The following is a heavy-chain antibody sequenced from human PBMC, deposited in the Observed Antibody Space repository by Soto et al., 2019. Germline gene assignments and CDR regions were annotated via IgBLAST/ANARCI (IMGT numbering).Heavy chain of an antibody. Sequence: QVQLVQSGAEVKKPGSSVRVSCRASGGSFSTYGISWARQAPGQGLEWMGGIVPVFGKPNYAQKFQGRATFTADESTSTVYMELSSLRSEDTAVYFCARGLAITYYFDYWGQGTLVTVSS. D-gene: IGHD3-10*01. J-gene: IGHJ4*02. V-gene: IGHV1-69*01. CDR1: GGSFSTYG. CDR2: IVPVFGKP. CDR3: ARGLAITYYFDY.